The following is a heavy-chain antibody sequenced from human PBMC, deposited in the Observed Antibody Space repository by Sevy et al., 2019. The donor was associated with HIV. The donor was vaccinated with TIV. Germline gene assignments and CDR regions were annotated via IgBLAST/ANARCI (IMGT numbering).Heavy chain of an antibody. V-gene: IGHV3-49*04. D-gene: IGHD1-26*01. Sequence: GGSLRLSCRASGFTFDDYTMSWVRQAPGKELEWVAFIRSKAYGGTTEYAASVKGRFTISRDESKSIAYLQMNSLKTEDTAVYYCTRVEGAADWGMDVWGQGTTVTVSS. CDR3: TRVEGAADWGMDV. J-gene: IGHJ6*02. CDR1: GFTFDDYT. CDR2: IRSKAYGGTT.